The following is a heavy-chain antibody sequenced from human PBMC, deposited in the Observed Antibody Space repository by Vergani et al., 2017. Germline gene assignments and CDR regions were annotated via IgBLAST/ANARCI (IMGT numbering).Heavy chain of an antibody. J-gene: IGHJ6*02. Sequence: QVQLVQSGAEVKKPGSSVKVSCKASGGTFSSYAISWVRQAPGQGLEWMGGIIPIFGTANHAQKFQGRVTITADESTSTAYMELSSLRSEDTAVYYCAKEIGHDILTRSYYYYYGMDVWGQGTTVTVSS. V-gene: IGHV1-69*13. CDR1: GGTFSSYA. D-gene: IGHD3-9*01. CDR2: IIPIFGTA. CDR3: AKEIGHDILTRSYYYYYGMDV.